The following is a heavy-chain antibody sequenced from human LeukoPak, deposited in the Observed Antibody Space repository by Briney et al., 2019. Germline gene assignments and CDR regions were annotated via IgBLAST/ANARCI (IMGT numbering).Heavy chain of an antibody. J-gene: IGHJ4*02. Sequence: GGSLRLSCAASGFIVSSNCMSWVRQAPGKGLEWVSVIYAGGSTHYADSVKGRFTISRDNSKNTLYLQMNSLRAEDTSVYYCARGRNSGWYEFVGQFDYWGQGTLVTVSS. CDR3: ARGRNSGWYEFVGQFDY. CDR2: IYAGGST. V-gene: IGHV3-66*01. D-gene: IGHD6-19*01. CDR1: GFIVSSNC.